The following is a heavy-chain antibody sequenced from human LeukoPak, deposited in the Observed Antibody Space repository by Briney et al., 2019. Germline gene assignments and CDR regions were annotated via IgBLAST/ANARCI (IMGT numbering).Heavy chain of an antibody. Sequence: SETLSLTCTVSGGSISSYYWSWIRQPPGKGLEWIGYIYYSGSTNYNPSLKSRVTISVDTSKNQFSLKLSSVTAADTAVYYCARRGPRTTLDYWGQGTLVTVSS. CDR2: IYYSGST. V-gene: IGHV4-59*12. J-gene: IGHJ4*02. D-gene: IGHD1-7*01. CDR1: GGSISSYY. CDR3: ARRGPRTTLDY.